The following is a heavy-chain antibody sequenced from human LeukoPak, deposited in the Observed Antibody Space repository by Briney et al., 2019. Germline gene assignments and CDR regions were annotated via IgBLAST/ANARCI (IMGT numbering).Heavy chain of an antibody. CDR2: IYYSGST. CDR1: GGSITGYY. Sequence: PSETLSLTCTVSGGSITGYYWSWIRQPPGKGLEWIGYIYYSGSTNYNPSLKSRVTISLDTSKNHFSLKLSSVTAADTAVYYCARGLFWYFDYWGQGTLVTVSS. CDR3: ARGLFWYFDY. V-gene: IGHV4-59*01. J-gene: IGHJ4*02. D-gene: IGHD2/OR15-2a*01.